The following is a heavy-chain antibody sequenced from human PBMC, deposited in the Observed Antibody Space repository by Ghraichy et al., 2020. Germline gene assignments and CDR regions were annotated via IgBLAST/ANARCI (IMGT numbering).Heavy chain of an antibody. J-gene: IGHJ4*02. D-gene: IGHD3-22*01. CDR3: VRSNGYLDY. V-gene: IGHV3-74*01. CDR2: ISSDERTT. CDR1: GFTFGSSW. Sequence: GGSLRLSCAASGFTFGSSWMHWVRQAPGKGLVWVSHISSDERTTNYAASVKGRFTISRDNAKNTLYLQMNSLRAEDTALYYCVRSNGYLDYWGQGTLVTVSS.